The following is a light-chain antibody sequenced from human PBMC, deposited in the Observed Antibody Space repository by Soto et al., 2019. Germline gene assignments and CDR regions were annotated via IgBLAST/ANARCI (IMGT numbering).Light chain of an antibody. CDR1: FSNIGSNY. CDR2: TND. V-gene: IGLV1-47*02. Sequence: QSVLTQQPSASGTPGQRVTISCSGRFSNIGSNYVYWYQQLPGTAPKLLIFTNDQRTSGVPGRFSGSKSGTSASLAISGLRSEDEADYYCAVWDDSLRGWVFGGGTKVTVL. CDR3: AVWDDSLRGWV. J-gene: IGLJ3*02.